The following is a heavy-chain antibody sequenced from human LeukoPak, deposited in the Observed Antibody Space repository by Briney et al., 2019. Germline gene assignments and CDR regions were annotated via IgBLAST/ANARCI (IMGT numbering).Heavy chain of an antibody. J-gene: IGHJ5*02. V-gene: IGHV4-31*03. CDR2: IYFTGST. D-gene: IGHD4/OR15-4a*01. CDR3: ARRVRNWFDP. Sequence: PSETLSLTCTVSGGSISSAGYYWSWIRQRPGTGPEWIGYIYFTGSTYYNPSLKSRLAISIDTSKNHFSLRLNSVTAADTAVYYCARRVRNWFDPWGPGTLVTVSS. CDR1: GGSISSAGYY.